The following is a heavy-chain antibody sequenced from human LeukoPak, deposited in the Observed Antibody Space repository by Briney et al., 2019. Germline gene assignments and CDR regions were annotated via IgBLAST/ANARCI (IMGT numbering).Heavy chain of an antibody. CDR3: ARERPYCSGGSCYSGGGSWFDP. Sequence: ASVKVSCKASGYTFTGYYMHWARQAPGQGLEWMGWINPNSGGTNYAQKFQGRVTMTRDTSISTAYIELSRLRSDDTAVYYCARERPYCSGGSCYSGGGSWFDPWGQGTLVTVSS. CDR1: GYTFTGYY. J-gene: IGHJ5*02. D-gene: IGHD2-15*01. V-gene: IGHV1-2*02. CDR2: INPNSGGT.